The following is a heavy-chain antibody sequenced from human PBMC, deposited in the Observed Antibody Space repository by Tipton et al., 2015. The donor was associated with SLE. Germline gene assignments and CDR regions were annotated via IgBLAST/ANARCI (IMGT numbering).Heavy chain of an antibody. V-gene: IGHV4-59*06. CDR2: IYYSGNS. J-gene: IGHJ3*01. CDR1: GGSISSHY. CDR3: ARAGIDAFDV. D-gene: IGHD6-25*01. Sequence: GLVKPSETLSLTCTVSGGSISSHYWSWIRQPPGKGLEWIGYIYYSGNSYYHPSLKSRVTISVDTSKTQFSLKLSSVTAADTAVYYCARAGIDAFDVWGQGTMVTVSS.